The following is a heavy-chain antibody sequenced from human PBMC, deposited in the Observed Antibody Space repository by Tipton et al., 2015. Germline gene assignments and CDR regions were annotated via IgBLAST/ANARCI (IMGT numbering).Heavy chain of an antibody. CDR1: GYTFTSYY. CDR3: AREPNYDILTGNYTDY. J-gene: IGHJ4*02. Sequence: QLVQSGAEVKKPGASVKVSCKASGYTFTSYYMHWVRQAPGQGLEWMGIINPSGGSTSYAQKFQGRVTMTRDTSTSTVYMELSSLRSEDTAVYYCAREPNYDILTGNYTDYWGQGTLVTVSS. D-gene: IGHD3-9*01. V-gene: IGHV1-46*01. CDR2: INPSGGST.